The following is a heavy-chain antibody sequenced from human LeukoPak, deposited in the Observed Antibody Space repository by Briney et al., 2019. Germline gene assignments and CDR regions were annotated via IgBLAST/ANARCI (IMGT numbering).Heavy chain of an antibody. V-gene: IGHV4-4*02. CDR3: GETDIYFNPIDY. CDR1: GVSISSSEW. J-gene: IGHJ4*02. D-gene: IGHD3-9*01. Sequence: SETLSLTCAVSGVSISSSEWWIWVRQPPGQGLEWIGEIHRAGRTRYNPSLKSRVTISMDYPKNQLSLKLTSVTAADTAIYYCGETDIYFNPIDYWGPGSLVTVSS. CDR2: IHRAGRT.